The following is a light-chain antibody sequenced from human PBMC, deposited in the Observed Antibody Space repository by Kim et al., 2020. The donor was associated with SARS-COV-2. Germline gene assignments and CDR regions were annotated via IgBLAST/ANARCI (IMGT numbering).Light chain of an antibody. CDR2: SNN. CDR3: AAWDDSLNGVV. J-gene: IGLJ2*01. V-gene: IGLV1-44*01. CDR1: SSNIGSNP. Sequence: GQRVTISCSGSSSNIGSNPLNWYQQLPGTATNLLIYSNNQRPSGVPDRFPGSKSGTSASLAISGLQSEDEADYYCAAWDDSLNGVVFGGGTQLTVL.